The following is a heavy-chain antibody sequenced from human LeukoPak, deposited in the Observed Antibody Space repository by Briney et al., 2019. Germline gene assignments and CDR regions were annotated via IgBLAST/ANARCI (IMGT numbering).Heavy chain of an antibody. CDR2: KYYTGST. Sequence: SETLSLTCTVSGGSISNYCWSWIRQPPGKGLEWIGYKYYTGSTDYNPSLKSRVTISVDTSKNEFSLKMSSVTAADTAVYYCARAPNGFGAFDIWGLGTTVTVSS. V-gene: IGHV4-59*01. J-gene: IGHJ3*02. CDR3: ARAPNGFGAFDI. CDR1: GGSISNYC. D-gene: IGHD2-8*01.